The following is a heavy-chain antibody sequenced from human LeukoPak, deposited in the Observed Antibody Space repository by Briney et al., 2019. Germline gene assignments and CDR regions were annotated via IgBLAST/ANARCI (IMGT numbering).Heavy chain of an antibody. CDR2: IRYDGSNK. CDR3: AKDSRYYYYYYMDV. V-gene: IGHV3-30*02. Sequence: PGGSLRLSCAASGFTFSSYGMHWVRQAPGKGLEWVAFIRYDGSNKYYADSVKGRFTISRGNSKNTLYLQMNSLRAEDTAVYYCAKDSRYYYYYYMDVWGKGTTVTVSS. J-gene: IGHJ6*03. CDR1: GFTFSSYG.